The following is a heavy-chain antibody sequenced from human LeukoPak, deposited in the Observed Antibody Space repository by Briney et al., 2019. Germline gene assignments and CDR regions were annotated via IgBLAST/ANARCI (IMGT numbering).Heavy chain of an antibody. V-gene: IGHV3-48*03. CDR2: LSSSGSAF. J-gene: IGHJ4*02. Sequence: GGSLRLSCEDSGFTFRSYEMNWVRQAPGKGLEWIAYLSSSGSAFSYADSVKGRFTIARDNAKNSVYLEMNSLRADDTAVYYCARSARLMKGVVEVTALDDWGQGTLVAVSS. CDR3: ARSARLMKGVVEVTALDD. D-gene: IGHD3-3*01. CDR1: GFTFRSYE.